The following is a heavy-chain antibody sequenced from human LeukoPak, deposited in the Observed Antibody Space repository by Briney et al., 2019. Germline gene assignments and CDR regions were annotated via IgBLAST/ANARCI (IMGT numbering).Heavy chain of an antibody. Sequence: GGSLRLSCAASGFTFSNAWMSWVRQAPGKGLEWVGRIKSKTDGGTTDYAAPVKGRFTISRDDSKNTLYLQMDSLKTEDTAVYYCTTDCSSHGVLGDWGQGTLVTVSS. J-gene: IGHJ4*02. V-gene: IGHV3-15*01. CDR2: IKSKTDGGTT. D-gene: IGHD3-16*01. CDR3: TTDCSSHGVLGD. CDR1: GFTFSNAW.